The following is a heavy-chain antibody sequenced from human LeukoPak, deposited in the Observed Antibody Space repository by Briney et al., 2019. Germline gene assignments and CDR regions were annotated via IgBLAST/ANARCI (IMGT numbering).Heavy chain of an antibody. CDR1: GYTFTDYY. J-gene: IGHJ4*02. Sequence: ASVKVSCKASGYTFTDYYMHWVQQAPGKGLEWMGRVEPEDGETIYAEKFQGRVTITADTSTDTAYMELSSLRSEDTAVYYCATGTKQQLDLDYWGQGTLVTVSS. D-gene: IGHD6-13*01. V-gene: IGHV1-69-2*01. CDR3: ATGTKQQLDLDY. CDR2: VEPEDGET.